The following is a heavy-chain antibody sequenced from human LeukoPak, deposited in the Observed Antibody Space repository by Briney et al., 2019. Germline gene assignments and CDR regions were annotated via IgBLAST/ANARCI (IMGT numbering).Heavy chain of an antibody. CDR3: ARVPRYDILTGYYRSYYFDY. J-gene: IGHJ4*02. CDR2: INHSGST. V-gene: IGHV4-61*01. Sequence: SETLSLTCTVSGGSVSSGSYYWSWIRQPPGKGLEWIGEINHSGSTNYNPSLKSRVTISVDTSKNQFSLKLSSVTAADTAVYYCARVPRYDILTGYYRSYYFDYWGQGTLVTVSS. CDR1: GGSVSSGSYY. D-gene: IGHD3-9*01.